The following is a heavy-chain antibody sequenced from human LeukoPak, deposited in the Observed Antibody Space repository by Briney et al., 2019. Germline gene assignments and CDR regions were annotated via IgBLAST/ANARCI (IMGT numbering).Heavy chain of an antibody. J-gene: IGHJ6*04. Sequence: PSETLSLTCTVSGGSISNSSYYWGWIRQPPGKGLEWIGTIYYSGSTYYNPSLKSRVTISVDTSKNQFSLKLSSVTAADTAVYYCARDPIAAAAIAGLRMDVWGKGTTVTVSS. CDR1: GGSISNSSYY. CDR2: IYYSGST. V-gene: IGHV4-39*07. D-gene: IGHD6-13*01. CDR3: ARDPIAAAAIAGLRMDV.